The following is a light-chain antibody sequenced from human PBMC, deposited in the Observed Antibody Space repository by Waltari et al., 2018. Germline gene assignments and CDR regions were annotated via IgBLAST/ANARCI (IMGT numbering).Light chain of an antibody. CDR2: KAS. Sequence: DIQMTQSPSTLSASVGDRVTITCRASQSISAWLAWYQQKPGKAPRLLIYKASSLEGGVPSRFSGSGSGTEFTLTISSLQPDDFSTYYCQQYHTFYTFGQGTKLE. CDR1: QSISAW. V-gene: IGKV1-5*03. CDR3: QQYHTFYT. J-gene: IGKJ2*01.